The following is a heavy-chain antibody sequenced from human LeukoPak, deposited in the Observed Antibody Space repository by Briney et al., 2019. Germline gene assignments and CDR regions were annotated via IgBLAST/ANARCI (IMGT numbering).Heavy chain of an antibody. CDR2: TIPVYGTT. V-gene: IGHV1-69*13. Sequence: ASVKVSCKASGGTFSSNAISWVRQAPGQGLEWMGGTIPVYGTTNYAQKFQGRVTITADESTGTVYMELNTLRSEDTAVYYCARAGPPSRDYYYYMDVWGTGTMVTVAS. J-gene: IGHJ6*03. CDR1: GGTFSSNA. CDR3: ARAGPPSRDYYYYMDV.